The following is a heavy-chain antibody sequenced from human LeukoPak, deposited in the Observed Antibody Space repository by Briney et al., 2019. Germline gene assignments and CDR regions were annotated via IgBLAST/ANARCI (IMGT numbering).Heavy chain of an antibody. Sequence: GGSLRLSCAASGFTFSSYGMSWVRQAPGKGLEWVSSITGTGGRTYFADSVQGRFTISRDNSKNTVYLQMNSLRAEDTAVYYCTKAPCSGDSCYHFDYWGQGTPVTVSS. CDR1: GFTFSSYG. D-gene: IGHD2-15*01. CDR3: TKAPCSGDSCYHFDY. J-gene: IGHJ4*02. V-gene: IGHV3-23*01. CDR2: ITGTGGRT.